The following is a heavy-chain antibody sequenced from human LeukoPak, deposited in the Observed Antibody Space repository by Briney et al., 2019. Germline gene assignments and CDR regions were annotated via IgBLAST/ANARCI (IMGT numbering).Heavy chain of an antibody. CDR1: GFTFSSYD. J-gene: IGHJ5*02. CDR2: VSTSSSYI. CDR3: VRGRERVAATNNWFDP. D-gene: IGHD2-15*01. Sequence: GGSLRLSGAASGFTFSSYDMNWVRQAPGKGLKWVSSVSTSSSYIYYADSVKGRFTISRDNAKNSLYLQMNSLRAEDTAVYYCVRGRERVAATNNWFDPWGQGTLVTVSS. V-gene: IGHV3-21*01.